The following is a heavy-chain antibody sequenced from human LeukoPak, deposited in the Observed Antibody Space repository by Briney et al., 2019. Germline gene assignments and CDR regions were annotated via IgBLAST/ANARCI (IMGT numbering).Heavy chain of an antibody. D-gene: IGHD6-6*01. V-gene: IGHV4-59*01. CDR2: IYYSGST. J-gene: IGHJ4*02. CDR3: STEAHSSSYFGY. Sequence: SETLSLTCTVSGGSISSYYWSWIRQPPGKGLECIGYIYYSGSTNYNPSLKSRVTISVDTSKNQFSLKLSSVTAADTAVYYCSTEAHSSSYFGYWREETLVTVSS. CDR1: GGSISSYY.